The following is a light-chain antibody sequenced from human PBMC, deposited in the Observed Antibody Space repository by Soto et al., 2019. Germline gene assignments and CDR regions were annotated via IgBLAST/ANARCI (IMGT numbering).Light chain of an antibody. J-gene: IGKJ1*01. Sequence: EIVLTQSPATLSLSPGERATLSCRASQSVSSYLAWYQQKPGQAPRLLIYGASNRATGIPPRFSGSGSGADFTLTISSLEPEDFAVYYCQQRSSWPGTFGQGTKVEIQ. V-gene: IGKV3-11*01. CDR2: GAS. CDR1: QSVSSY. CDR3: QQRSSWPGT.